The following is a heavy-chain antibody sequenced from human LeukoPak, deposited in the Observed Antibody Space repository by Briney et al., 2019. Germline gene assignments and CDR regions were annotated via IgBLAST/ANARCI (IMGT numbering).Heavy chain of an antibody. CDR2: ISWNSGSI. CDR1: GFTFDDYA. J-gene: IGHJ3*02. V-gene: IGHV3-9*01. Sequence: GRSLRLSCAASGFTFDDYAMHWVRQAPGKGLEWVSGISWNSGSIGYADSVKGRFTISRDNAKNSLYLQMNSLRAEDTALYYCAKAETGYSSGTDGAFDIWGQGTMVTVSS. CDR3: AKAETGYSSGTDGAFDI. D-gene: IGHD6-19*01.